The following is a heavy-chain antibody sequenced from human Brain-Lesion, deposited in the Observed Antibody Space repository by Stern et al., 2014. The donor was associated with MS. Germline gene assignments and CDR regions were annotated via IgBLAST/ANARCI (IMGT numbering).Heavy chain of an antibody. CDR3: ARGERWFDS. J-gene: IGHJ5*01. CDR1: GFTFSNYW. Sequence: EVQLLEPGGGLVQPGGSLRLSCEASGFTFSNYWMHWVRQAPGKGLVGGSVVNNDGRRTSYADSVKGRFTMSRDNAKNTLYLQMNSLRVEDAAIYYCARGERWFDSWGQGTLVTVSS. V-gene: IGHV3-74*02. D-gene: IGHD3-10*01. CDR2: VNNDGRRT.